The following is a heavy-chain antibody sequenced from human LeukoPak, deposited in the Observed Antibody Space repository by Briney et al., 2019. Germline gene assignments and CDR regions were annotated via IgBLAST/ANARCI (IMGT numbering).Heavy chain of an antibody. J-gene: IGHJ4*02. CDR1: GFTFSSFG. CDR2: ISGGGGST. Sequence: GGSLRLSCAASGFTFSSFGMSWVRQAPGKGLEWVSTISGGGGSTYNADSVKGRFTISRDNSKNTLYLQMNSLRAEDTAVYYCAKRAATGPFDYWGQGTLATVSS. D-gene: IGHD6-13*01. CDR3: AKRAATGPFDY. V-gene: IGHV3-23*01.